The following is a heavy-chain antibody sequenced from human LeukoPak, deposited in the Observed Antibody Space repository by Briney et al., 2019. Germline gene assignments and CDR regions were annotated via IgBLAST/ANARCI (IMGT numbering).Heavy chain of an antibody. Sequence: SETLSLTCTVSGASISSSGYYWGWIRQPPGKGLEWIGEINHSGSTNYNPSLKSRVTISVDTSKNQFSLKLSSVTAADTAVYYCARHAVGRWLHLGWFDPWGQGTLVTVSS. D-gene: IGHD5-24*01. J-gene: IGHJ5*02. V-gene: IGHV4-39*01. CDR3: ARHAVGRWLHLGWFDP. CDR1: GASISSSGYY. CDR2: INHSGST.